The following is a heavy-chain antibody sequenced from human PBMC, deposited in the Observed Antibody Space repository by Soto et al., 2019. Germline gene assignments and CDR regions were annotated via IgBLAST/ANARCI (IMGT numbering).Heavy chain of an antibody. CDR2: IKEDGSEK. Sequence: GGSLRLSCTASGFTFSNSWMSWVRQAPGKGLEWVANIKEDGSEKDYVDPVKGRFTITRDNAKNSLYLQMNNLRAEDTAVYFCTRKRFGMDVWGQGTTVTVSS. J-gene: IGHJ6*02. CDR3: TRKRFGMDV. CDR1: GFTFSNSW. V-gene: IGHV3-7*03.